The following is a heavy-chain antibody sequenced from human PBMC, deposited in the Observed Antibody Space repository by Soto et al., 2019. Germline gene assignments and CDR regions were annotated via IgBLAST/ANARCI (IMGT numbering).Heavy chain of an antibody. Sequence: PGESLKISCQVSGYPFTTYWIAWVRQMPGKGLEYMGIFYPGSSEARYSPSFQGQFTFSADKSINTAYLQWSSLKAADTAIYYCARDYAPSGEYFNFLDPWGQGTLVTVSS. CDR3: ARDYAPSGEYFNFLDP. V-gene: IGHV5-51*01. D-gene: IGHD3-16*01. J-gene: IGHJ5*02. CDR2: FYPGSSEA. CDR1: GYPFTTYW.